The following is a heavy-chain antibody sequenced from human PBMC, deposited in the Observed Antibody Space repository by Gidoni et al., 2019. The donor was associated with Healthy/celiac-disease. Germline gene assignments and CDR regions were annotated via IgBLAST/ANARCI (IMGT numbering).Heavy chain of an antibody. J-gene: IGHJ6*02. CDR3: AKDSGGGTPPYYYYGMDV. Sequence: QVQLVESGGGVVQPGRSLRLSCAASGFTFSSYGMHWVRQAPGKGLEWVAVISYDGSNKYYADSVKGRFTISRDNSKNTLYLQMNSLRAEDTAVYYCAKDSGGGTPPYYYYGMDVWGQGTTVTVSS. CDR1: GFTFSSYG. D-gene: IGHD2-15*01. V-gene: IGHV3-30*18. CDR2: ISYDGSNK.